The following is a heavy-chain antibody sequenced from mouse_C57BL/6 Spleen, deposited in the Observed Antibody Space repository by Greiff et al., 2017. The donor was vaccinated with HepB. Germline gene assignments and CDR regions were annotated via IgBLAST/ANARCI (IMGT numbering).Heavy chain of an antibody. CDR2: ISSGGDYI. J-gene: IGHJ1*03. V-gene: IGHV5-9-1*02. CDR1: GFTFSSYA. Sequence: EVKVVESGEGLVKPGGSLKLSCAASGFTFSSYAMSWVRQTPEKRLGWVAYISSGGDYIYYADTVKGRFTISRDNARNTLYLQMSSLKSEDTAMYYCTRAATVVATGYFDVWGTGTTVTVSS. D-gene: IGHD1-1*01. CDR3: TRAATVVATGYFDV.